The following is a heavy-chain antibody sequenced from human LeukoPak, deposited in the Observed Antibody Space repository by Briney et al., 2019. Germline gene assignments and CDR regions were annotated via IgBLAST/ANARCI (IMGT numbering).Heavy chain of an antibody. V-gene: IGHV4-59*01. CDR1: SGSISDYY. D-gene: IGHD2/OR15-2a*01. Sequence: SETLSLTCTVSSGSISDYYWSWIRQPPGKGLEWFGYVYYSGSTNYNPSLKSRVTILVDMSKNQFSLKMNSVTAADTAVYYCARELKVGNTGYYFDHWGQGTLVTVSS. CDR2: VYYSGST. J-gene: IGHJ4*02. CDR3: ARELKVGNTGYYFDH.